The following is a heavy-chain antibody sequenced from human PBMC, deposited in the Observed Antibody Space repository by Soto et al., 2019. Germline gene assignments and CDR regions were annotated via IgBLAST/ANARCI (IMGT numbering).Heavy chain of an antibody. J-gene: IGHJ6*02. CDR3: AKWTILLWFGETPYGMDV. Sequence: PGGSLRLSCAASGFTFSSYAMSWVRQAPGKGLEWVSAISGSGGSTYYADSVKGRFTISRDNSKNTLYLQMNSLRAEDTAVYYCAKWTILLWFGETPYGMDVWGQGTTATFSS. D-gene: IGHD3-10*01. V-gene: IGHV3-23*01. CDR2: ISGSGGST. CDR1: GFTFSSYA.